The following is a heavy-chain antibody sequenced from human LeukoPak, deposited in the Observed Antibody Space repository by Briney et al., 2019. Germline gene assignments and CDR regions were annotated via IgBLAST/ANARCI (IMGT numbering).Heavy chain of an antibody. V-gene: IGHV3-23*01. CDR1: GFTFSIYA. CDR3: AKVRDGGYGTFDY. Sequence: GGSLRLSCAVSGFTFSIYAMNWVRQSPGKGLEWVSLIGGSGGSTYYVDSVKGRFTISSDSSKNTLYLQMNSLRADDTAVYYCAKVRDGGYGTFDYWGQGTLVTVSS. CDR2: IGGSGGST. D-gene: IGHD5-12*01. J-gene: IGHJ4*02.